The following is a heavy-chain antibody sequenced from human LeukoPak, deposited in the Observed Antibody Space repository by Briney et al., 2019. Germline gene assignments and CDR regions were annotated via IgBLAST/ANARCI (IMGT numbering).Heavy chain of an antibody. D-gene: IGHD2-2*01. V-gene: IGHV4-34*01. Sequence: SETLSLTCAVYGGSFSGYYWSWIRQPPGKGLEWIGEINHSGSTNYNPSLKSRVTISVDTSKNQLSLKLSSVTAADTAVYYCAGAHYCSSTSCLRFDPWGQGTLVTVSS. CDR2: INHSGST. CDR1: GGSFSGYY. CDR3: AGAHYCSSTSCLRFDP. J-gene: IGHJ5*02.